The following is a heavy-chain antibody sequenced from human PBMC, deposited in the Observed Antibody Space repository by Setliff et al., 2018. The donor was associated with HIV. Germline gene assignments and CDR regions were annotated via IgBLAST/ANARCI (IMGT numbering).Heavy chain of an antibody. D-gene: IGHD3-9*01. V-gene: IGHV3-74*01. J-gene: IGHJ4*02. CDR1: GFTFSSYW. Sequence: GGSLRLSCAASGFTFSSYWMHWVRQAPGKGLVWVSVINSDESSTSYADSVKGRFTISRDNAKNTLYLQMKSLKTEDTAVYYCTTELRYFDWLSGDYFDYWGQGTLVTVSS. CDR2: INSDESST. CDR3: TTELRYFDWLSGDYFDY.